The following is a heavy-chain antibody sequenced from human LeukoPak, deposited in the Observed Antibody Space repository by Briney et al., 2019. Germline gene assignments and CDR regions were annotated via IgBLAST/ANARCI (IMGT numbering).Heavy chain of an antibody. CDR3: ALSAAGTN. CDR1: GFTFSTYG. D-gene: IGHD6-13*01. Sequence: GGSLRLSCVVSGFTFSTYGMNWVRQAPGKGLEWVSYISPDGYSTYYADSVKGRFTISRDNSKNTLYLQMNSLRAEDTAVYYCALSAAGTNWGQGTLVTVSS. CDR2: ISPDGYST. J-gene: IGHJ4*02. V-gene: IGHV3-23*03.